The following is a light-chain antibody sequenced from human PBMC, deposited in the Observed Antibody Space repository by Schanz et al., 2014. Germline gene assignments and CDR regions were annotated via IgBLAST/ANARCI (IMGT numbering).Light chain of an antibody. V-gene: IGLV2-14*02. CDR3: AAWDDSLNGHVV. CDR1: SSDVGGYNL. CDR2: EDT. J-gene: IGLJ2*01. Sequence: QSALTQPASVSGSPGQSITISFTGTSSDVGGYNLVSWYQQHPGKAPKLIIYEDTKRPSGVPDRFSGSKSGTSASLAISGLQSEDEAHYYCAAWDDSLNGHVVFGGGTTVTVL.